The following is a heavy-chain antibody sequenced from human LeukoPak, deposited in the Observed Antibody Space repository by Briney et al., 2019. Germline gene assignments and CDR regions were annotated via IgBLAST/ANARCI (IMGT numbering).Heavy chain of an antibody. D-gene: IGHD3-3*01. Sequence: PSETLSLTCSVSGGSITFYYWTWIRQSAGKGPEWIGRVYAGGNTHYTPSLKRRTTLSIDTSKHEFSLMLTSVTAADTAIYYCARDSRYHDFWSGYVDYWGQGILVTVSS. J-gene: IGHJ4*02. CDR2: VYAGGNT. CDR3: ARDSRYHDFWSGYVDY. V-gene: IGHV4-4*07. CDR1: GGSITFYY.